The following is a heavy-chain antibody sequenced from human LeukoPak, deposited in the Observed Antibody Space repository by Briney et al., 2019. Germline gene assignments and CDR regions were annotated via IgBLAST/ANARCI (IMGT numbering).Heavy chain of an antibody. Sequence: AGGSLRLSCAGSGFTFSDAWMAWVRQAPGKGLEWVSSISSSSSYIYYADSVKGRFTISRDNAKNSLYLQMNSLRAEDTAVYYCARGPESGSSWYSYCYYYMDVWGKGTTVTVSS. CDR2: ISSSSSYI. CDR3: ARGPESGSSWYSYCYYYMDV. J-gene: IGHJ6*03. D-gene: IGHD6-13*01. CDR1: GFTFSDAW. V-gene: IGHV3-21*01.